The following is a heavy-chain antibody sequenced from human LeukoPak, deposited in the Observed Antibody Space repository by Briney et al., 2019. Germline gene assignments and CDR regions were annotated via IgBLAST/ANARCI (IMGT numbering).Heavy chain of an antibody. D-gene: IGHD6-13*01. J-gene: IGHJ4*02. V-gene: IGHV3-21*06. CDR3: ARLAAGSDYFDY. Sequence: GRFTFSRDNAKNSLYLQMNGPRAEDMAVYYCARLAAGSDYFDYWGQGTLVTVSS.